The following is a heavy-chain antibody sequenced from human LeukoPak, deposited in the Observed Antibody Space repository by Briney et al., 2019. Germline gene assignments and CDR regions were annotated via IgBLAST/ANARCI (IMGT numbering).Heavy chain of an antibody. CDR1: GGSISSSSYY. Sequence: PSETLSLTCTVSGGSISSSSYYWGWIRQPPGKGLERIGSIYYSGSTYYNPSLKSRVTISVDTSKNQFSLKLSSVTAADTAVYYCARIKYCSSTSCPYYYYYYMDVWGKGTTVTVSS. CDR2: IYYSGST. D-gene: IGHD2-2*01. V-gene: IGHV4-39*01. CDR3: ARIKYCSSTSCPYYYYYYMDV. J-gene: IGHJ6*03.